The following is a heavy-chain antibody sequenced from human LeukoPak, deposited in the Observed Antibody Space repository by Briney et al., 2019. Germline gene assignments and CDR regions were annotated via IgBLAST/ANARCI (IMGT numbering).Heavy chain of an antibody. CDR1: GGSISSYY. CDR3: ARAWRYYDSSGYYYAYYFDY. CDR2: IYYSGST. V-gene: IGHV4-59*01. J-gene: IGHJ4*02. D-gene: IGHD3-22*01. Sequence: PSETLSLTCTVSGGSISSYYWSWIRQPPGKGLEWIGYIYYSGSTNYNPSLKSRVTISVDTSKNQFSLKLSSVTAADTAVYYCARAWRYYDSSGYYYAYYFDYWGQGTLVNVSS.